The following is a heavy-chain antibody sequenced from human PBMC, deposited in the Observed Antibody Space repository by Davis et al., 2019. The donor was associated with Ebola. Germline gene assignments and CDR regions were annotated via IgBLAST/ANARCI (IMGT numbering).Heavy chain of an antibody. Sequence: AASVKVSCKASGGTFSSYTISWVRQAPGQGLEWMGRIIPILGIANYAQKFQGRVTTTADKSTSTAYMGLSSLRSEDTAVYYCARDAEDQLLSEFDHWGQGTLVTVSS. D-gene: IGHD2-2*01. V-gene: IGHV1-69*04. CDR2: IIPILGIA. J-gene: IGHJ5*02. CDR3: ARDAEDQLLSEFDH. CDR1: GGTFSSYT.